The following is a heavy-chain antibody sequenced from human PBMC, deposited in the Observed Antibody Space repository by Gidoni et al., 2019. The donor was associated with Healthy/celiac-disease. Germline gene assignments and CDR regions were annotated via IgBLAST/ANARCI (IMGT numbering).Heavy chain of an antibody. CDR3: AREVGLVANPRGDYYYGMDV. D-gene: IGHD5-12*01. V-gene: IGHV1-18*04. CDR2: ISAYNGNT. Sequence: QVQLVQSGAEVKKPGASVKVSCKASGYTFTSYGISWVRQAPGQGLEWMGWISAYNGNTNYAQKLQGRVTMTTDTSTSTACMELRSLRSDDTAVYYCAREVGLVANPRGDYYYGMDVWGQGTTVTVSS. CDR1: GYTFTSYG. J-gene: IGHJ6*02.